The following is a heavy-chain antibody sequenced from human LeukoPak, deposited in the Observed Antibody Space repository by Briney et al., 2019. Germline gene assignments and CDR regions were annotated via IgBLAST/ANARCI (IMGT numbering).Heavy chain of an antibody. V-gene: IGHV3-23*01. CDR2: ISTSGESA. CDR1: GFTFSSYA. Sequence: PGGSLRLSCPVSGFTFSSYAMSWVRQAPGRGLEWVSVISTSGESAYYADSVKGRFTISRDNSKNTLYLQMNSLRAEDTAVYYCVRLQLWNLDYWGQGSLVTVSS. CDR3: VRLQLWNLDY. D-gene: IGHD5-18*01. J-gene: IGHJ4*02.